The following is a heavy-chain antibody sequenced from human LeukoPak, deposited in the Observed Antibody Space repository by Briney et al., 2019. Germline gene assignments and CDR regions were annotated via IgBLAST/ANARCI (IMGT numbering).Heavy chain of an antibody. CDR3: ARGAFYYDFWSGYYDY. V-gene: IGHV3-30-3*01. D-gene: IGHD3-3*01. Sequence: GGSLRRSCAASGFTFSSYAMHWVRQAPGKGLEWVAVISYDGSNKYYADSVKGRFTISRDNSKNTLYLQMNSLRAEDTAVYYCARGAFYYDFWSGYYDYWGQGTLVTVSS. CDR2: ISYDGSNK. J-gene: IGHJ4*02. CDR1: GFTFSSYA.